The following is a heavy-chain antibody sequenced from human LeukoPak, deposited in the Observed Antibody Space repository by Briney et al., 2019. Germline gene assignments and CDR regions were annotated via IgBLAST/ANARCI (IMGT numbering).Heavy chain of an antibody. CDR3: ARGAPPDS. J-gene: IGHJ4*02. CDR1: GASFNTGDYY. V-gene: IGHV4-31*03. CDR2: IYNSGST. Sequence: SQTLSLTCIASGASFNTGDYYWNWIRQHPGKGLEWIGYIYNSGSTYYNPSLKSRVTISVDTSKNHFSLRLTSVTAADSAVYCCARGAPPDSWGQGTLVTVSS.